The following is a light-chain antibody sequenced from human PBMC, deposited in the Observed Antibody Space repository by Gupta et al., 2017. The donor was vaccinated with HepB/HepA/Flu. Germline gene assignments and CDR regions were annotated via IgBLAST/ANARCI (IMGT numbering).Light chain of an antibody. J-gene: IGLJ2*01. CDR2: DVT. CDR1: SSDIGGYNY. Sequence: QSALTQPAAVSGPPGQSITISCTGTSSDIGGYNYVSWYQQYPGKAPKLMIYDVTNRPSGVSNRFSGSKSGNTASLTISGLQAEDEADYYCTSYASSSTVVFGGGTKVTVL. V-gene: IGLV2-14*03. CDR3: TSYASSSTVV.